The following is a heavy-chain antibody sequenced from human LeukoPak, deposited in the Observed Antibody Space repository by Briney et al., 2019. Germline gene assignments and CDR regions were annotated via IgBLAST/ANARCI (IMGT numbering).Heavy chain of an antibody. J-gene: IGHJ6*03. CDR2: ISGSGAVT. CDR3: AKCILTGYYKGYMDV. D-gene: IGHD3-9*01. Sequence: GGSLRLSCAASGFTFSSYGVSWVRQAPGKGLEWVSSISGSGAVTNYADSVKGRFTISRDNSKNTLYLQMNSLRAEDTAVYYCAKCILTGYYKGYMDVWGKGTTVTISS. CDR1: GFTFSSYG. V-gene: IGHV3-23*01.